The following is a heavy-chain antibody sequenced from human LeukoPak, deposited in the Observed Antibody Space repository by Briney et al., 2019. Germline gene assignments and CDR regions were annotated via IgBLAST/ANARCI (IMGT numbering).Heavy chain of an antibody. D-gene: IGHD3-9*01. CDR2: INHNGNVN. J-gene: IGHJ4*02. CDR1: GFTFRSYW. V-gene: IGHV3-7*03. Sequence: GGSLRLSCAASGFTFRSYWMNWARQAPGKGLEWVASINHNGNVNYYVDSVKGRFTISRDNAKNSLYLQMNSLRAEDTAVYYCARRYFDLWGQGTLVTVSS. CDR3: ARRYFDL.